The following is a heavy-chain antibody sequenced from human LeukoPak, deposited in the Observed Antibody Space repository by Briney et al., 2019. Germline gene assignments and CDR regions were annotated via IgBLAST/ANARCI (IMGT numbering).Heavy chain of an antibody. J-gene: IGHJ4*02. Sequence: GGSLRLSCAASGFAFSGSAMHWVRQASGKGLEWVGRIRGKANSYATAYAATVKGRFTISRDDSKNTAYLQMNSLKTEDTAVYYCTSLPTDNWNDGRYSFDYWGQGTLVTVSS. V-gene: IGHV3-73*01. D-gene: IGHD1-20*01. CDR1: GFAFSGSA. CDR2: IRGKANSYAT. CDR3: TSLPTDNWNDGRYSFDY.